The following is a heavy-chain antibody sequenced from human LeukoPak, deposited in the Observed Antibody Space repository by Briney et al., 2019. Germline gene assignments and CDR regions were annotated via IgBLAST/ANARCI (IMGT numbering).Heavy chain of an antibody. V-gene: IGHV3-7*01. D-gene: IGHD1-7*01. J-gene: IGHJ4*02. CDR2: IKEGGSET. Sequence: PGGSLRLSCAASGFTFESYWMAWVRQAPGKGLEWVAHIKEGGSETYYVDSVKGRFTISRDNAKSSLYLQMNGLRAEDTAVYYCAIYETGNYVSNFEYWGQGTLVTVSS. CDR3: AIYETGNYVSNFEY. CDR1: GFTFESYW.